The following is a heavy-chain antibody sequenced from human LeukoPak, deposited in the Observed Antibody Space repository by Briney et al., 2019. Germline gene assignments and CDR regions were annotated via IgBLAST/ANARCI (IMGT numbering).Heavy chain of an antibody. J-gene: IGHJ4*02. V-gene: IGHV4-34*01. CDR1: GGSFSGYY. CDR3: ARGRGYSYGLRPNRRFYFDY. D-gene: IGHD5-18*01. CDR2: INHSGST. Sequence: PSETLSLTCAVYGGSFSGYYWSWIRQPPGKGLEWIGEINHSGSTNYNPSLKGRVTISVDTSKNQFSLKLSSVTAADTAVYYCARGRGYSYGLRPNRRFYFDYWGQGTLVTVSS.